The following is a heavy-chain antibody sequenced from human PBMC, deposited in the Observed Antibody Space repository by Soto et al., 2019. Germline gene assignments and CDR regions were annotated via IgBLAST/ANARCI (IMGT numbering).Heavy chain of an antibody. CDR1: GFTFSSYA. Sequence: GGSLRLSCAASGFTFSSYAMSWVRQAPGKGLEWVSAISGSGGSTYYADSVKGRFTISRDNSKNTLYLQMNSLRAEDTAVYYCAKDGGVGSGDPIYYYYYGMDAWGQGTTVTVS. V-gene: IGHV3-23*01. CDR2: ISGSGGST. CDR3: AKDGGVGSGDPIYYYYYGMDA. J-gene: IGHJ6*02. D-gene: IGHD2-8*02.